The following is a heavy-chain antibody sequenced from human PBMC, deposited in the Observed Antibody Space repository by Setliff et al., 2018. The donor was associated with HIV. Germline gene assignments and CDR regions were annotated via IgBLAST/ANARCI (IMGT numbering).Heavy chain of an antibody. V-gene: IGHV1-8*02. CDR3: ARALAGGPYYDFWSGSYRDQYNYMDV. CDR2: MNPKTGNT. Sequence: ASVKVSCKASGYTFNNYDIHWVRQATGEGLEWMGWMNPKTGNTGYAQKFQDRVTLTRNTSISIAYMELSGLTSEDTAVCYCARALAGGPYYDFWSGSYRDQYNYMDVWGKGTKVTVS. J-gene: IGHJ6*03. D-gene: IGHD3-3*01. CDR1: GYTFNNYD.